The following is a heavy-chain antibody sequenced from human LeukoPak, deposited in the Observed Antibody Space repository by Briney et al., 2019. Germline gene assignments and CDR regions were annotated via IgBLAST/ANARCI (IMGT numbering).Heavy chain of an antibody. CDR1: GGSISSSSYY. CDR3: ARGVTMIVVVIHDWYFDL. CDR2: IYYTRST. J-gene: IGHJ2*01. Sequence: PSETLSLTCTVSGGSISSSSYYWGWIRQPPGKGLEWIGSIYYTRSTYYNPSLKSRVTISVDASKNQFSLKLTSVTAADTAVYYCARGVTMIVVVIHDWYFDLWGRGTLVTVSS. V-gene: IGHV4-39*01. D-gene: IGHD3-22*01.